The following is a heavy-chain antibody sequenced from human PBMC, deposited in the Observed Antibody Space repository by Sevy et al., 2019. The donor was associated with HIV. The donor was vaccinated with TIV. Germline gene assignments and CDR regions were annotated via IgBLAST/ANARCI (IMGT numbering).Heavy chain of an antibody. Sequence: GGSLRLSCVASGFTFSSYGMHSVRQAPGKGLEWVAFIRYDGNDKYYADSVKGRFAISRDNSKDTLYLQVNSLRTEDTAVYYCAKNAVGASALYYFDYWGQGALVTVSS. CDR1: GFTFSSYG. D-gene: IGHD1-26*01. J-gene: IGHJ4*02. V-gene: IGHV3-30*02. CDR3: AKNAVGASALYYFDY. CDR2: IRYDGNDK.